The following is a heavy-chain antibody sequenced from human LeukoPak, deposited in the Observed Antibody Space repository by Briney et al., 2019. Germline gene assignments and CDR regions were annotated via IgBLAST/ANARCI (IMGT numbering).Heavy chain of an antibody. V-gene: IGHV4-34*01. J-gene: IGHJ4*02. CDR3: ARGRMIRSSSWRFDY. CDR1: GGSFSGYY. Sequence: SETLSLTCAVYGGSFSGYYWSWIRQPPGKGLEWIGEINHSGSTNYNPSLKSRVTISVDTSKNQFSLKLSSVTAVDTAVYYCARGRMIRSSSWRFDYWGQGTPVTVSS. CDR2: INHSGST. D-gene: IGHD6-13*01.